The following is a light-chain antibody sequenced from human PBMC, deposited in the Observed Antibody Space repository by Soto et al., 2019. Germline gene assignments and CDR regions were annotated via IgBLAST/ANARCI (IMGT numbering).Light chain of an antibody. CDR1: QSVNSRF. Sequence: EIVLTQSPGTLSLSPGESATLSCRASQSVNSRFLAWFQHKPGQAPRLLIYAASTRASGIPDRFSGSTSGTDFTLTISRLEPEDFAVYYCQRYGDSHPSTFGQGTKLEIK. CDR2: AAS. J-gene: IGKJ2*02. CDR3: QRYGDSHPST. V-gene: IGKV3-20*01.